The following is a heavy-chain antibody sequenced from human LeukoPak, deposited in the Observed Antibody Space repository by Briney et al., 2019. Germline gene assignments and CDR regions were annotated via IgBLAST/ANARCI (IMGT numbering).Heavy chain of an antibody. J-gene: IGHJ4*02. CDR2: ISYHGSNK. CDR3: ARGPNSNWSGLEF. D-gene: IGHD6-6*01. CDR1: RLTFSRYA. V-gene: IGHV3-30*03. Sequence: GGSLSLSCAASRLTFSRYAMRWVRQAPGKGRECVAVISYHGSNKYYADSVKGRFTVSRDNAKNTLYLQVNNLRAEDTAVYYCARGPNSNWSGLEFWGQGTLLTVSS.